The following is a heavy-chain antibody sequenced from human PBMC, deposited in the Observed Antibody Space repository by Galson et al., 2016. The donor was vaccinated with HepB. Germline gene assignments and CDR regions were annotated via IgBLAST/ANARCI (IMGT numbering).Heavy chain of an antibody. J-gene: IGHJ3*02. CDR2: MRQGESEK. CDR1: GFTISHYW. CDR3: ATLNWNQSPFDM. Sequence: SLRLSCAASGFTISHYWMSWVRQAPGKGLEWVANMRQGESEKDYVDSAKGRFTISRDNAKNSLYLQMNSLRAEDTAVYYCATLNWNQSPFDMWGQGTMVTVSS. D-gene: IGHD1-1*01. V-gene: IGHV3-7*03.